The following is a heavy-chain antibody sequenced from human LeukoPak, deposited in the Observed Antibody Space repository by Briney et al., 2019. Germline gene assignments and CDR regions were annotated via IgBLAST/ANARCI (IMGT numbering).Heavy chain of an antibody. J-gene: IGHJ4*02. CDR1: GGSISGYY. CDR3: ARGIRTYYYDSSGYSYFDY. D-gene: IGHD3-22*01. V-gene: IGHV4-59*01. Sequence: KPSETLSLTCTVSGGSISGYYWSWVRQPPGRGLEWIGYIHYSGSTNYNPSLKSRVTISVDTSKNQFSLKLSSVTAADTAVYYCARGIRTYYYDSSGYSYFDYWGQGTLVTVSS. CDR2: IHYSGST.